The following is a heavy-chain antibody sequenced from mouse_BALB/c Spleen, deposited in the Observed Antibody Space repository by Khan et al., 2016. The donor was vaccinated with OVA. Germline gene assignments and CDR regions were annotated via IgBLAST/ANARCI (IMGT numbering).Heavy chain of an antibody. CDR3: ARTARIKY. D-gene: IGHD1-2*01. CDR2: ISYSGST. Sequence: EVQLQESGPGLVKPSQSLSLTCTVTGYSITSGYGWNWIRQFPGNKLEWMGYISYSGSTNYNPSPKSRIPITRDTSKNQFFLQLNSVTTEDTATYYCARTARIKYWGQGTTLTVSS. CDR1: GYSITSGYG. V-gene: IGHV3-2*02. J-gene: IGHJ2*01.